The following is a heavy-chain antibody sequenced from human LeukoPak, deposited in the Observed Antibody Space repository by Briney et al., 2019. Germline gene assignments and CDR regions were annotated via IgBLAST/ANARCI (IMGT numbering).Heavy chain of an antibody. D-gene: IGHD5-24*01. CDR2: IYHSGST. J-gene: IGHJ4*02. CDR1: GYSISSGYY. CDR3: ARLSRDGPSSH. Sequence: SETLSLTCTVSGYSISSGYYWGWIRQPPGKGLEWIGSIYHSGSTYYNPSLKSRVTISVDTSKNQFSLKLSSVTAADTAVYYCARLSRDGPSSHWGQGTLVTVSS. V-gene: IGHV4-38-2*02.